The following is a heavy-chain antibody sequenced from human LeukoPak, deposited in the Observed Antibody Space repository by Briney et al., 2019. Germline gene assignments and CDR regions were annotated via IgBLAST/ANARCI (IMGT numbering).Heavy chain of an antibody. CDR2: IYSSGST. D-gene: IGHD3-10*01. CDR1: GGSISSYY. J-gene: IGHJ4*02. CDR3: AGAYYYGSGSYGLDY. Sequence: SETLSLTCTVSGGSISSYYWSWIRQPPGKGLEWIGYIYSSGSTNYNPSLKSRLTISVDASKNQFSLKLTSVTAADTAVYYCAGAYYYGSGSYGLDYWGQGTLVTVSS. V-gene: IGHV4-59*01.